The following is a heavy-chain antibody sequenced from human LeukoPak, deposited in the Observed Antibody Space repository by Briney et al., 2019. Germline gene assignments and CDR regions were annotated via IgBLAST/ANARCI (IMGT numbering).Heavy chain of an antibody. CDR2: IDKEKNSYATAS. CDR1: GFTFSGSA. D-gene: IGHD1-26*01. J-gene: IGHJ5*02. V-gene: IGHV3-73*01. Sequence: GGSLRLSCAASGFTFSGSAIHWVRQSFGKGLEWIGHIDKEKNSYATASAYAVSVEGRFTVSRDDSKNMAFLQMSGLKTEDTALYFCTGDSGTYNWLDPWGQGTLVTVSS. CDR3: TGDSGTYNWLDP.